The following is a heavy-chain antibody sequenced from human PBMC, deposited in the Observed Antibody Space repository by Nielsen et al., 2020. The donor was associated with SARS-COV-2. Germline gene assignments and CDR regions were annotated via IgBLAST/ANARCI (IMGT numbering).Heavy chain of an antibody. CDR3: ARDREDGMDV. V-gene: IGHV3-30-3*01. J-gene: IGHJ6*02. Sequence: GGSLRLSCAASGFTFDDYAMHWVRQAPGKGLEWVAVISYDGSNKYYADSVKGRFTISRDNAKNSLYLQMNSLRAEDTAVYYCARDREDGMDVWGQGTTVTVSS. CDR2: ISYDGSNK. CDR1: GFTFDDYA.